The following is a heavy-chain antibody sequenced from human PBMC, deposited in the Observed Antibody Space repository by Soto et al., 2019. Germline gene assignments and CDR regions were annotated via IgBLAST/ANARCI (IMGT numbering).Heavy chain of an antibody. D-gene: IGHD3-22*01. Sequence: ASVKVSCKASGYTFTSYAMHWVRQAPGQRLEWMGWINAGNGNTKYSQKFQGRVTITRDTSASTAYMELRSLRSDDTAVYYCARDNSDSSGYYFDYWGQGTLVTVSS. CDR1: GYTFTSYA. CDR3: ARDNSDSSGYYFDY. V-gene: IGHV1-3*01. CDR2: INAGNGNT. J-gene: IGHJ4*02.